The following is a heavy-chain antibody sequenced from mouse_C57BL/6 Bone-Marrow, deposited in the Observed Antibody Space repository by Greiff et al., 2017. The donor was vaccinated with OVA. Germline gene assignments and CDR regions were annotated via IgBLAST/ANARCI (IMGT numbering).Heavy chain of an antibody. D-gene: IGHD3-2*02. CDR1: GYSITSGYD. CDR2: ISYSGST. CDR3: ARGGDSSGSGFAY. V-gene: IGHV3-1*01. Sequence: EVKLMESGPGMVKPSQSLSLTCTVTGYSITSGYDWHWIRHFPGNKLEWMGYISYSGSTNYNPSLKSRISITHDTSKNHFFLKLNSVTTEDTATYYCARGGDSSGSGFAYWGQGTLVTVSA. J-gene: IGHJ3*01.